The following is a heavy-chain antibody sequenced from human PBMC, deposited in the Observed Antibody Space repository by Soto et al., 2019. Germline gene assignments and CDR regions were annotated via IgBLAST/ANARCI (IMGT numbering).Heavy chain of an antibody. Sequence: GGSLRLSCAASGFTFSSYGMHWVRQAPGKGLEWVAVISYDGSNKYYADSVKGRFTISRDNSKNTLYLQMNSLRAEDTAVYYCAKAVPYSSGWYADYWGQGTLVTVSS. CDR2: ISYDGSNK. CDR3: AKAVPYSSGWYADY. D-gene: IGHD6-19*01. CDR1: GFTFSSYG. V-gene: IGHV3-30*18. J-gene: IGHJ4*02.